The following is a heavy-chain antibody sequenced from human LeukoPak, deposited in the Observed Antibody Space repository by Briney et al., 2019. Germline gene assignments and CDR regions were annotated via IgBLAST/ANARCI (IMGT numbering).Heavy chain of an antibody. Sequence: SETLSLTCTVSGGSISSGGYYWSWIRQHPGKGLEWIGYIYYSGSTYYNPSLKSRVTISVDTSKNQFSLKLSSVTAADTAVYYCARSKVVTYYFDYWGQGTLVTVSS. CDR1: GGSISSGGYY. D-gene: IGHD4-23*01. J-gene: IGHJ4*02. V-gene: IGHV4-30-4*08. CDR3: ARSKVVTYYFDY. CDR2: IYYSGST.